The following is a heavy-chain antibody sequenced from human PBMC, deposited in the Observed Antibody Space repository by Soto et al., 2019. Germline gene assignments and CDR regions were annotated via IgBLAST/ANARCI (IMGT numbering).Heavy chain of an antibody. CDR1: GFSFNIFA. Sequence: LRLSCAASGFSFNIFAMSWVRQAPGKGLEWVSGISGSGDRTHYVDSVKGRFTISRDNVKNTLYLQMNSLRAEDTAAYYCAKASTYEYVWGSFRYYFDHWGQGALVTVSS. J-gene: IGHJ4*02. CDR2: ISGSGDRT. V-gene: IGHV3-23*01. CDR3: AKASTYEYVWGSFRYYFDH. D-gene: IGHD3-16*02.